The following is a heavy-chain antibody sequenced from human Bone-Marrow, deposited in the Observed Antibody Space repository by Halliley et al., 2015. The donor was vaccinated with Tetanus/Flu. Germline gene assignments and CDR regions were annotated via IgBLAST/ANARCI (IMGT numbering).Heavy chain of an antibody. CDR2: IPYSGNT. D-gene: IGHD3-10*02. J-gene: IGHJ1*01. V-gene: IGHV4-59*01. CDR3: ARVMLDEPAEYFQH. Sequence: LRLSCTVSGASISSYYWTWIRQPPGRGLEWIGYIPYSGNTNYNPSLKSRGTISLDTSKNQFSLRVRSVTAADTAVYYCARVMLDEPAEYFQHWGPGTLVTVSS. CDR1: GASISSYY.